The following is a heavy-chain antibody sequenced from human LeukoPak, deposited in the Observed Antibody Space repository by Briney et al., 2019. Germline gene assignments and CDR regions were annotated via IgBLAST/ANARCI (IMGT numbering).Heavy chain of an antibody. D-gene: IGHD3-10*01. J-gene: IGHJ6*03. CDR1: GFTFSTYG. Sequence: PAGGSLRLSCAASGFTFSTYGMSWVRQAPGQGLEWVSATSGGGGSTYYADSVKGRFTISRDNSKNSLYLQMNSLGPEDTALYYCAKVEPAKGFGEMLMSYYYYYMDVWGKGTTVTISS. V-gene: IGHV3-23*01. CDR2: TSGGGGST. CDR3: AKVEPAKGFGEMLMSYYYYYMDV.